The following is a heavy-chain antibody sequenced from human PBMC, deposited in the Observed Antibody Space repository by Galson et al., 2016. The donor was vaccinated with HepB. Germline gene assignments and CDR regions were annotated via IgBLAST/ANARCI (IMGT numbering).Heavy chain of an antibody. D-gene: IGHD6-19*01. CDR1: GFTFSSYT. V-gene: IGHV3-23*01. J-gene: IGHJ4*02. Sequence: SLRLSCAASGFTFSSYTMSWVRQAPGMGLEWVSSISGSGSFTYFADSVKGRFTISRDNSKNTLYLQMNSLRAEDTATYYCAKDPGRRSGWFFFDSWGQGTLVTVSS. CDR2: ISGSGSFT. CDR3: AKDPGRRSGWFFFDS.